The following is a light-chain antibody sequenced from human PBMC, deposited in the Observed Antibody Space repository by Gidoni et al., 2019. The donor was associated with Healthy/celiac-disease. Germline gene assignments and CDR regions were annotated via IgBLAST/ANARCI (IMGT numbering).Light chain of an antibody. V-gene: IGKV3-11*01. CDR3: QQRSNWPFIT. CDR2: DAS. CDR1: QSVSSY. J-gene: IGKJ5*01. Sequence: EIVLTQSPATLSLSPGERATLSCRASQSVSSYLAWYQQTPGQAPRLLIYDASNRATGIPARFSGSGSGTDFTLTISSLEPEDFAVYYCQQRSNWPFITFGQXTRLEIK.